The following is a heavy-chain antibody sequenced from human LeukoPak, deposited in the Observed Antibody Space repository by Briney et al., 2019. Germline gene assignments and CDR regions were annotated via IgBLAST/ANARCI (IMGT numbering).Heavy chain of an antibody. CDR1: EFTFSNFA. D-gene: IGHD3-10*01. V-gene: IGHV3-23*01. CDR3: ASGFTRNSVLLWFGEAFDY. J-gene: IGHJ4*02. CDR2: ISGSGGRT. Sequence: GGSLRLSCAASEFTFSNFAMSWVRQAPGKGLEWVSTISGSGGRTSYSDSVKGRFTISRDNSKDTLYLQMDSLRDEDTAVYYCASGFTRNSVLLWFGEAFDYWGQGTLVTVSS.